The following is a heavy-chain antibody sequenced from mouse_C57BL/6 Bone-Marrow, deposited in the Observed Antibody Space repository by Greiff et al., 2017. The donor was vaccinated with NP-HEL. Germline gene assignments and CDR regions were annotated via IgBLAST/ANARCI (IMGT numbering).Heavy chain of an antibody. CDR2: IDPETGGT. J-gene: IGHJ2*01. CDR1: GYTFTDYE. CDR3: TGYYFGNSC. D-gene: IGHD1-1*01. Sequence: QVQLQQSGAELVRPGASVTLSCKASGYTFTDYEMHWVKQTPVHGLEWIGAIDPETGGTAYNQKFKGKAILTADKSSSTAYMELRSLTSEDSAVYYCTGYYFGNSCWGQGTTLAVSS. V-gene: IGHV1-15*01.